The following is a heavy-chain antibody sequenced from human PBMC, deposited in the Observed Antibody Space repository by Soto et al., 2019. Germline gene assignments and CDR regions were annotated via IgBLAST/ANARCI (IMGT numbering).Heavy chain of an antibody. CDR1: GGSISSYY. Sequence: SETLSLTCPFSGGSISSYYWIWIRQPPGKGLEWIGYIYYSGSTNYNPSLKSRVTISVDTSKNQFSLKLSSVTAADTAVYYCARALKHCSGGSCYTPWPYYYYMDVWGKGTTVTVSS. V-gene: IGHV4-59*01. CDR3: ARALKHCSGGSCYTPWPYYYYMDV. J-gene: IGHJ6*03. D-gene: IGHD2-15*01. CDR2: IYYSGST.